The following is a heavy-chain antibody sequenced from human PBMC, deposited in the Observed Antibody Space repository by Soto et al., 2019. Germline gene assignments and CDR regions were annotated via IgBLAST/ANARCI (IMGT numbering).Heavy chain of an antibody. CDR1: GFNFSSYA. CDR2: ISYDGSNK. Sequence: PGGSLRLSCAASGFNFSSYAMHWVRQAPGKGLEWVAVISYDGSNKYYADSVKGRFTISRDNAKNSLYLQMNSLRAEDTAVYYCARDLGSSWYPEYFQHWGQGTLVTVSS. J-gene: IGHJ1*01. D-gene: IGHD6-13*01. V-gene: IGHV3-30-3*01. CDR3: ARDLGSSWYPEYFQH.